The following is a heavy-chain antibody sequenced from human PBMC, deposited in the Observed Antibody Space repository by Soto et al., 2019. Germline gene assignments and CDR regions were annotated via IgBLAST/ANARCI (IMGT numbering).Heavy chain of an antibody. CDR1: GFPFSSYA. CDR2: ISGSGGST. D-gene: IGHD2-2*01. Sequence: GGSLRLSCAASGFPFSSYAMGWVRQAPGKGLEWVSAISGSGGSTYYADSVKGRFTISRDNSKNTLYLQMNSLRAEDTAVYYCAKPFSAAANVIIDYWGQGTQVTVSS. V-gene: IGHV3-23*01. J-gene: IGHJ4*02. CDR3: AKPFSAAANVIIDY.